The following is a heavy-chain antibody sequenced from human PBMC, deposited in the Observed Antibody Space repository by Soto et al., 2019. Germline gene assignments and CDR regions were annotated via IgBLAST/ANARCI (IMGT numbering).Heavy chain of an antibody. CDR2: IHGNGGT. CDR1: GDSISSSSYY. Sequence: QLQLEESGPGLVKSSETLSLTCSVSGDSISSSSYYWGWIRQSPGEGLEWIGNIHGNGGTQYNPSLSGRVIISVDTSANQSSLRLTSVTAADTAVYYCAGRYGPSEFDHWGQGSLVTVSS. J-gene: IGHJ4*02. V-gene: IGHV4-39*01. D-gene: IGHD3-9*01. CDR3: AGRYGPSEFDH.